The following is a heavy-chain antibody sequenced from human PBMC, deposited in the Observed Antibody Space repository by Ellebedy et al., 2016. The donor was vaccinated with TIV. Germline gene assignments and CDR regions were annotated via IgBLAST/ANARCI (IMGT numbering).Heavy chain of an antibody. CDR3: TKTRFDWL. J-gene: IGHJ4*02. Sequence: PGGSLRLSCLVSGFHVSNTDMTWVRQAPRKQLEWVAAIRDRGRTSHYAAAVQGRFTISRDDSRNTLSLEIRSLQVEDTAIYYCTKTRFDWLWGQGVLVTVSS. CDR1: GFHVSNTD. CDR2: IRDRGRTS. V-gene: IGHV3-23*01. D-gene: IGHD3-9*01.